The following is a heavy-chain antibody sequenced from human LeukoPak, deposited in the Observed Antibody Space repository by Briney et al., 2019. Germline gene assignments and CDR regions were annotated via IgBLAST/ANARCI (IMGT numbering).Heavy chain of an antibody. CDR3: AKDRYCGGGTCYWSYFDY. V-gene: IGHV3-23*01. CDR1: GFTFRTYA. J-gene: IGHJ4*02. CDR2: ISGGGGST. D-gene: IGHD2-15*01. Sequence: GGSLRLYCAASGFTFRTYAMSWVRQAPGKGLEWVSAISGGGGSTYYADSVKGRFTISRDNSKNTLFLQMNSLRAEDTAVYYCAKDRYCGGGTCYWSYFDYWGQGTLVTISS.